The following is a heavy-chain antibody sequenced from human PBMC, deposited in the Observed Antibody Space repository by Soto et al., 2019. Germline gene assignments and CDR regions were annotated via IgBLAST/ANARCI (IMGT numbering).Heavy chain of an antibody. V-gene: IGHV5-51*01. CDR1: GYTFIYCW. Sequence: PGESRKISCQASGYTFIYCWVAWVRQVPGKGLEWMGVIYPGASDIRYSPFFEGHVTISADKSTNTAYLQWSSLEAVDTPIYYCPRQGSSRGPHYAAFDFWGPGTLVTVSS. CDR3: PRQGSSRGPHYAAFDF. CDR2: IYPGASDI. D-gene: IGHD3-16*01. J-gene: IGHJ4*02.